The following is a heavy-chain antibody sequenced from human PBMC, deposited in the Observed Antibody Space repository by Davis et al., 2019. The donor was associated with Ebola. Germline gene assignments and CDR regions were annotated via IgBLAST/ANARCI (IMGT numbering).Heavy chain of an antibody. CDR1: GYTFTGYY. CDR3: ARGRTTYYYDISGYYPFDY. J-gene: IGHJ4*02. CDR2: INPNSGGP. V-gene: IGHV1-2*06. D-gene: IGHD3-22*01. Sequence: AASVKVSCKASGYTFTGYYIHWVRQAPGQGLEWMGRINPNSGGPNYAQKFQGRVTMTSDTSISTAYMELSRLRSDDTAVYYCARGRTTYYYDISGYYPFDYWGQGTLVTVSS.